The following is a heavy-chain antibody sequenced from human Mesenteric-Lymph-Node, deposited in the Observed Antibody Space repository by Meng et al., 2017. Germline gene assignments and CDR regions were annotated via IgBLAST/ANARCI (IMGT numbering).Heavy chain of an antibody. CDR2: ISGHNGNT. Sequence: QVQLVQSGAEVKKLGASVKVSCKASDYIFTSYGLSWVRQAPGQGLEWMGWISGHNGNTKYAQQFQGRVTMTTDTSTSTAYMELRSLRADDTAVYYCARVTMIGYFDYWGQGTLVTVSS. CDR3: ARVTMIGYFDY. D-gene: IGHD3-22*01. V-gene: IGHV1-18*01. CDR1: DYIFTSYG. J-gene: IGHJ4*01.